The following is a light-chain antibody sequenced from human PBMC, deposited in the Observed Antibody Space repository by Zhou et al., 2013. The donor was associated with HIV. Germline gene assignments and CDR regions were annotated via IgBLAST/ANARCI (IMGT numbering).Light chain of an antibody. CDR1: QSSGY. Sequence: DIVLTQSPATLSLSPGDRATLSCRANQSSGYLAWYQQKPGQAPRLLIYGASKRATGTPPRFSGSGSGTDFTLTISSLEPEDFAVYYCQQRDNWLTFGGGTKVEIK. CDR2: GAS. V-gene: IGKV3-11*01. CDR3: QQRDNWLT. J-gene: IGKJ4*01.